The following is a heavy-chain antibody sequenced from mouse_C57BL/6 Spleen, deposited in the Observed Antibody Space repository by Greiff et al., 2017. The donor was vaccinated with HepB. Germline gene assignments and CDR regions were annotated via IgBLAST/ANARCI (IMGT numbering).Heavy chain of an antibody. CDR1: GYAFSSSW. CDR2: IYPGDGDT. CDR3: APFITTVVRGYFDV. J-gene: IGHJ1*03. D-gene: IGHD1-1*01. V-gene: IGHV1-82*01. Sequence: QVQLQQSGPELVKPGASVKISCKASGYAFSSSWMNWVKQRPGKGLEWIGRIYPGDGDTNYNGKFKGKATLTADKSSSTAYMQLSSLTSEDSAVYFCAPFITTVVRGYFDVWGTGTTVTVSS.